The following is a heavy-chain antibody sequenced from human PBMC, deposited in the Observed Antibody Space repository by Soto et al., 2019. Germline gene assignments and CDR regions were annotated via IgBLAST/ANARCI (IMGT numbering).Heavy chain of an antibody. V-gene: IGHV4-34*10. D-gene: IGHD1-26*01. CDR3: AHSGAHY. CDR1: GESFSNYY. Sequence: SETLSLTCAVYGESFSNYYWNWIRQPPGKGLEWIGEINHSGSTNYSPSLKSRLTITKDTSKNQVVLTMTNMDPVDTATYYCAHSGAHYWGQGTLVTVSS. CDR2: INHSGST. J-gene: IGHJ4*02.